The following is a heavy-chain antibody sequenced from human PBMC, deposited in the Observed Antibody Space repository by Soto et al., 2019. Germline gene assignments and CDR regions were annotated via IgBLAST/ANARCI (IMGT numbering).Heavy chain of an antibody. J-gene: IGHJ5*02. Sequence: GSVKVSCKDCGYTFTSYGISWVRQAPGQGLEWMGWISAYNGNTNYAQKLQGRVTMTTDTSTSTAYMELRSLRSDDTAVYYCAREFVLLWFGESEISWFDPWGQGTLVTVSS. CDR1: GYTFTSYG. CDR3: AREFVLLWFGESEISWFDP. D-gene: IGHD3-10*01. V-gene: IGHV1-18*01. CDR2: ISAYNGNT.